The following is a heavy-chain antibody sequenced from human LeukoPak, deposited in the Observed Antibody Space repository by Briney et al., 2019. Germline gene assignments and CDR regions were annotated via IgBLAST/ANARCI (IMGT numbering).Heavy chain of an antibody. J-gene: IGHJ5*02. CDR3: ARASDLLTALSWFDP. CDR2: SCYSGSS. Sequence: SETLSLSCTVSGGSISSDYWSWIRQPPGKGLDWVGKSCYSGSSNIAPSVNSRVTISIDPSKIQLSLKRSSVTAEDPVVYYCARASDLLTALSWFDPCGERNLVTVSS. D-gene: IGHD2-21*02. CDR1: GGSISSDY. V-gene: IGHV4-59*12.